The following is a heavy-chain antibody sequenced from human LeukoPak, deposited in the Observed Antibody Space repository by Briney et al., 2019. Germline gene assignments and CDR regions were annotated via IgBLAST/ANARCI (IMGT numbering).Heavy chain of an antibody. CDR1: GFTFSSYW. Sequence: GGSLRLSCAASGFTFSSYWMHWVRQVPGKGLVWVSRISSDGSSTSYADSVKGRFTVSRDNAKNTLYVQMNSLRAEDTAVYYCSTGSGHAFDIWGRGTMVTVSS. CDR2: ISSDGSST. D-gene: IGHD3-10*01. CDR3: STGSGHAFDI. J-gene: IGHJ3*02. V-gene: IGHV3-74*01.